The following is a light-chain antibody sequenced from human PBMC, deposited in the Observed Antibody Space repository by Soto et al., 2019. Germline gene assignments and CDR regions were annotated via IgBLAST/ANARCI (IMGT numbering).Light chain of an antibody. CDR2: KAS. CDR3: QQYNSYSGT. Sequence: DIQMTQSPSTLSASVGDRVTITCRASQSISSWLAWYQQKPGKAPKLLIYKASSLESGVPSRFSGSGSGPEVTLTISSLQPDDFATYYCQQYNSYSGTFGQGTKVEIK. CDR1: QSISSW. V-gene: IGKV1-5*03. J-gene: IGKJ1*01.